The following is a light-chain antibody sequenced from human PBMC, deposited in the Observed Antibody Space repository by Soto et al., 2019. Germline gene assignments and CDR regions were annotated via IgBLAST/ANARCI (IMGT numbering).Light chain of an antibody. Sequence: DIQMTQSPSSLSASVGDRVTITCRASQTITNYLNWYQQQSGKAPKLLIYATDTLQSGVPSRFSGSGSGTEFTLTISSLQPDDFATYYCQHYNSYSEAFGQGTKVDIK. J-gene: IGKJ1*01. CDR3: QHYNSYSEA. CDR2: ATD. V-gene: IGKV1-5*01. CDR1: QTITNY.